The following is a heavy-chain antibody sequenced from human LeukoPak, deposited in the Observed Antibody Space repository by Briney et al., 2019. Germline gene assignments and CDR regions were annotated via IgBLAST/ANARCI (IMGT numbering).Heavy chain of an antibody. D-gene: IGHD3-16*01. J-gene: IGHJ6*02. CDR1: GFTFSSYW. CDR3: ARGGGLDV. V-gene: IGHV3-7*03. Sequence: GGSLRLTCAASGFTFSSYWMNWARQAPGKGLEWVASINHNGNVNYYVDSVKGRFTISRDNAKNSLYLQMSNLRAEDTAVYFCARGGGLDVWGQGATVTVSS. CDR2: INHNGNVN.